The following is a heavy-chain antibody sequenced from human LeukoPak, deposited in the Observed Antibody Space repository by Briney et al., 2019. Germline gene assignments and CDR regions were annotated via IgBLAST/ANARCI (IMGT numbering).Heavy chain of an antibody. D-gene: IGHD2-2*02. CDR1: GGSISSYY. Sequence: SETLSLTCTVSGGSISSYYWSWIRQPPGKGLEWIGYIYYSGSTNYNPSLKSRVTISVDTSKNQFSLKLSSVTAADTAVYYCARSSTRYCSSTSCYKKYYYYYYMDVWGKGTTVTISS. J-gene: IGHJ6*03. CDR3: ARSSTRYCSSTSCYKKYYYYYYMDV. V-gene: IGHV4-59*01. CDR2: IYYSGST.